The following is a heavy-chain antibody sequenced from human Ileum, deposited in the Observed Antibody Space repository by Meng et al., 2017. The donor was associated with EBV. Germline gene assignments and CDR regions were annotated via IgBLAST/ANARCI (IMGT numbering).Heavy chain of an antibody. Sequence: VSLQGSGPGLFKPSGALPLTCAVSVGSMCSTNWWSWVRQPPGKGLEWIGEIYHSGSTNYNPSLKSRVSISVDKSKNQFSLKLSSVTAADTAVYYCARADKVRFDYWGQGTLVTVSS. J-gene: IGHJ4*02. CDR3: ARADKVRFDY. CDR1: VGSMCSTNW. CDR2: IYHSGST. V-gene: IGHV4-4*02.